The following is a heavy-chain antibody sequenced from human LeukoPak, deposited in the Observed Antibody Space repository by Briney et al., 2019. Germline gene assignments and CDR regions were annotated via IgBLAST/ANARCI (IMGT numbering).Heavy chain of an antibody. Sequence: AGGSLRLSCAASGFTFSSYAMNWVRQAPGKGLEWVSSIRGNGDVTYYADSVKGRFTISRDNSKNMLFLQMNDLTREDTAIFYCTRRGGSDGWGAFDVWGQGTMVTVSS. CDR2: IRGNGDVT. CDR3: TRRGGSDGWGAFDV. D-gene: IGHD5-24*01. CDR1: GFTFSSYA. J-gene: IGHJ3*01. V-gene: IGHV3-23*01.